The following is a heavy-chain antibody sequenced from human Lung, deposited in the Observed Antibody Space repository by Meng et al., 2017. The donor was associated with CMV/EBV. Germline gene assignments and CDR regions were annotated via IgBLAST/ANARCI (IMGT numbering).Heavy chain of an antibody. D-gene: IGHD3-3*01. V-gene: IGHV3-23*01. CDR1: GFSFNSYA. CDR2: ISSSGGST. J-gene: IGHJ4*01. CDR3: ENLPRWGYDFWGGTQYDLDY. Sequence: GGSLRLXXAASGFSFNSYAMHWVRQAPGKGLEWVSTISSSGGSTYYADSVKGRFTISRDNSKNTLYLQMNSLRAEDTAVYYCENLPRWGYDFWGGTQYDLDYWGQXRWSPSPQ.